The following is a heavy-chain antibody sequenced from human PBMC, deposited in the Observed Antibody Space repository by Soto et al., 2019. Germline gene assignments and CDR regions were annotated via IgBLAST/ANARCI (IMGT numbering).Heavy chain of an antibody. J-gene: IGHJ4*02. Sequence: GRSLRHSCAASGFTFSSYGMHWVRQAPGKGLGWAEIISYDGSNKYYADSVKGRFTISRDNSKNTLYLQMNSLRAEDMVVYYCENTSRAGWYFAYRVQGTLVTVSS. D-gene: IGHD2-15*01. CDR2: ISYDGSNK. CDR1: GFTFSSYG. CDR3: ENTSRAGWYFAY. V-gene: IGHV3-30*18.